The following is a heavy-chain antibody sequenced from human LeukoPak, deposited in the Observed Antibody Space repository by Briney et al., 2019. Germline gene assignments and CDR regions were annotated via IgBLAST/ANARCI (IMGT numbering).Heavy chain of an antibody. D-gene: IGHD3-16*01. CDR3: ASVYDYVQS. CDR2: IYYTGTT. J-gene: IGHJ4*02. Sequence: PSETLSPTCTVSGGSVNSGSYYWSWIRRPPGKGLEWIGYIYYTGTTNCNPSLKSRVTISVDTSKNQFSLKMSSVTAADTAVYYCASVYDYVQSWGQGTLVTVSS. CDR1: GGSVNSGSYY. V-gene: IGHV4-61*01.